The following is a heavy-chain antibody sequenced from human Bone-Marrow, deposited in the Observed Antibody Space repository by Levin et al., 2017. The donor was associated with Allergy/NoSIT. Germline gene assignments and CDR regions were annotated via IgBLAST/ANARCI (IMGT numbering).Heavy chain of an antibody. D-gene: IGHD6-6*01. Sequence: QSGGSLRLSCAASGFTFSSYAMSWVRQAPGKGLEWVSGIRGSGVGTYYADSVKGRFTISRDNSKNTLYLQMKSLRAEDTAVYYCAKDISSSWSTGDLDCWGEGTQVTVSS. V-gene: IGHV3-23*01. CDR2: IRGSGVGT. CDR3: AKDISSSWSTGDLDC. CDR1: GFTFSSYA. J-gene: IGHJ4*02.